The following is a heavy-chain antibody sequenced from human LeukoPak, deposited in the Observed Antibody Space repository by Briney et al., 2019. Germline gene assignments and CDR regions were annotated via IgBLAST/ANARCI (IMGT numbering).Heavy chain of an antibody. J-gene: IGHJ4*02. Sequence: SVKVSCKASGGTFSSYAISWVRQAPGQGLEWMGGIIPIFGTANYAQKFQGRVTITTDESTSTAYMELSSLRSEDTAVYYCARESVIKIFGVVIFRALFDYWGQGTLVTVSS. V-gene: IGHV1-69*05. CDR1: GGTFSSYA. CDR3: ARESVIKIFGVVIFRALFDY. D-gene: IGHD3-3*01. CDR2: IIPIFGTA.